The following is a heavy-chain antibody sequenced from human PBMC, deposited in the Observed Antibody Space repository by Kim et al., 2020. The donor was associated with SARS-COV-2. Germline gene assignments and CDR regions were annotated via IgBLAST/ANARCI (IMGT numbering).Heavy chain of an antibody. D-gene: IGHD3-10*01. CDR1: GFTFSSYA. V-gene: IGHV3-30-3*01. CDR3: ARGEPYYYGSGSYYNGREY. J-gene: IGHJ4*02. Sequence: GGSLRLSCAASGFTFSSYAMHWVRQAPGKGLEWVAVISYDGSNKYYADSVKGRFTISRDNSKNTLYLQMNSLRAEDTAVYYCARGEPYYYGSGSYYNGREYWGQGTLVTVSS. CDR2: ISYDGSNK.